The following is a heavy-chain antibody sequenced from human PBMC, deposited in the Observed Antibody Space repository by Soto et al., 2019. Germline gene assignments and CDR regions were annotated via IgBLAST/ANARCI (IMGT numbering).Heavy chain of an antibody. V-gene: IGHV1-69*04. D-gene: IGHD6-19*01. CDR3: ARGQWLVWEGPLELDY. Sequence: SVKVSCKASGGTFSSYAISWVRQAPGQGLEWMGMIIPICGRTSYAQKFQGRVTMTGDTSTSTVYMELSSLRSEDTAVYYCARGQWLVWEGPLELDYWGLGTLVTVS. CDR2: IIPICGRT. CDR1: GGTFSSYA. J-gene: IGHJ4*02.